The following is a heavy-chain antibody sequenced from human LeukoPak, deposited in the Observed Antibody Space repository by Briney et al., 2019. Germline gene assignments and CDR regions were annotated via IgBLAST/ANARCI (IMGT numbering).Heavy chain of an antibody. J-gene: IGHJ4*02. Sequence: SETLSLTCTVSGGSISSSSYYWGWIRQSPGKRLEWIGTISYTGTTYYNPSLKSRVTISVDTSKNQFSLKLSSVTAADTAVYYCARFLWFGELLGNYFDYWGQGTLVTVSS. V-gene: IGHV4-39*07. CDR2: ISYTGTT. CDR1: GGSISSSSYY. D-gene: IGHD3-10*01. CDR3: ARFLWFGELLGNYFDY.